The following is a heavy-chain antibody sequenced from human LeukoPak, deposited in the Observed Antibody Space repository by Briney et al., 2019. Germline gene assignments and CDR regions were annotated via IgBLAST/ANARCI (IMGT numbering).Heavy chain of an antibody. V-gene: IGHV4-34*01. J-gene: IGHJ4*02. D-gene: IGHD3-10*01. CDR2: INHSGST. CDR1: GGSFSGYY. CDR3: ARAVLLWFGELPYFDY. Sequence: SETLSLTCAVYGGSFSGYYWSWIRQPPGKGLEWIGEINHSGSTNYNPCLKSRVTISVDTSKNQFSLKLSSVTAADTAVYYCARAVLLWFGELPYFDYWGQGTLVTVSS.